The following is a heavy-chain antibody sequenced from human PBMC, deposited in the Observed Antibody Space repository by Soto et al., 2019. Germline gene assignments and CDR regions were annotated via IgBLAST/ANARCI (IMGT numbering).Heavy chain of an antibody. Sequence: SVKVSCKASGGTFSSYAISWVRQAPGRGLEWMGGIIPVFGTANYAQKFQGRVTITADESTSTAYMELSSLRSEDTAVYYCAREGLRYCDWLFPDPSHWFDPWRQGTLVTVSS. V-gene: IGHV1-69*13. J-gene: IGHJ5*02. CDR2: IIPVFGTA. CDR3: AREGLRYCDWLFPDPSHWFDP. D-gene: IGHD3-9*01. CDR1: GGTFSSYA.